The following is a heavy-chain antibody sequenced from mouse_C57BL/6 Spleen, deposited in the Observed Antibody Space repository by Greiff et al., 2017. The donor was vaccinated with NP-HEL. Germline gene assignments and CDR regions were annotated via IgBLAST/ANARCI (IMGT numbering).Heavy chain of an antibody. D-gene: IGHD1-1*01. J-gene: IGHJ2*01. CDR1: GYAFSSSW. Sequence: VQLPQSGPELVKPGASVKISCKASGYAFSSSWMNWVKQRPGKGLEWIGRIYPGDGETYYNGKLKGKATLTADKSSSTAYMQLSSLTSEDSAVYFCARSPYYYGSILYYFDYWGQGTTLTVSS. V-gene: IGHV1-82*01. CDR3: ARSPYYYGSILYYFDY. CDR2: IYPGDGET.